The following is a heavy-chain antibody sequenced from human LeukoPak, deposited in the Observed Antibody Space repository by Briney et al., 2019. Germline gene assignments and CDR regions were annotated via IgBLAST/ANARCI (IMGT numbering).Heavy chain of an antibody. D-gene: IGHD1-26*01. Sequence: ASVKVSCKASGYTFTGYYMHWVRQAPGQGLEWMGWINPNSGGTNYAQKFQGRVTVTRDTSISTAYMELSRLRSDDTAVYYCAREGPVGVRFFDYWGQGTLVTVSS. CDR2: INPNSGGT. V-gene: IGHV1-2*02. J-gene: IGHJ4*02. CDR3: AREGPVGVRFFDY. CDR1: GYTFTGYY.